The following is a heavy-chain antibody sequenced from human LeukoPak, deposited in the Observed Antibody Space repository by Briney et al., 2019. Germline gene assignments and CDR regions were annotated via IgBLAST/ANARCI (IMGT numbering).Heavy chain of an antibody. CDR3: ARRKTYYYDSSGYYLGPLIYYFDY. Sequence: SETLSLTCTVSGGSISSDSWSWIRQPPGKGLEWIGEINHSGSTNYNPSLKSRVTISVDTSKNQFSLKLSSVTAADTAVYYCARRKTYYYDSSGYYLGPLIYYFDYWGQGTLVTVSS. CDR2: INHSGST. V-gene: IGHV4-34*01. D-gene: IGHD3-22*01. CDR1: GGSISSDS. J-gene: IGHJ4*02.